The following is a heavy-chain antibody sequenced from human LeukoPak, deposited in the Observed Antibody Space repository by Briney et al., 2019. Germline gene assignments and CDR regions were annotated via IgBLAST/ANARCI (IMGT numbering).Heavy chain of an antibody. CDR2: INPNSGGT. Sequence: GASVKVSCKASGYTFISYGISWVRQAPGQGLEWMGWINPNSGGTNYAQKFQGRVTMTRDTSISTAYMELSRLRSDDTAVYYCARMVRTYFDYWGQGTLVTVSS. V-gene: IGHV1-2*02. CDR3: ARMVRTYFDY. J-gene: IGHJ4*02. CDR1: GYTFISYG. D-gene: IGHD3-10*01.